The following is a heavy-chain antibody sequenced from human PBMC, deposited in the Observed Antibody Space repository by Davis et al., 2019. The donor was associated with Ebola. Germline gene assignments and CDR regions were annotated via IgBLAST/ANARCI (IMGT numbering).Heavy chain of an antibody. CDR1: GGSISSSNW. CDR2: IYHSGST. V-gene: IGHV4-4*02. CDR3: ARDFYDSSGYLWYFDL. D-gene: IGHD3-22*01. J-gene: IGHJ2*01. Sequence: MPSETLSLTCAVSGGSISSSNWWSWVRPPPGKRLEWTVEIYHSGSTNYNPSLKGRVTISVDKSKSEFSLRLSSVTAADTAVYYCARDFYDSSGYLWYFDLWGRGILVTVSS.